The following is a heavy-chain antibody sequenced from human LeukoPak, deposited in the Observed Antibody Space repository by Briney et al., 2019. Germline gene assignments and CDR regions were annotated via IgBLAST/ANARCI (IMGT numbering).Heavy chain of an antibody. CDR2: ISYDGSNK. V-gene: IGHV3-30-3*01. CDR1: GFTFSSYA. Sequence: GGSLRLSCAASGFTFSSYAMHWVRQAPGKGLEWVAVISYDGSNKYYADSVKGRFTISRDNSKNTLYLQMNSLRAEDTAVYYCARAQTELYGGYDDGIMSPYYYYYYGMDVWGQGTTVTVSS. D-gene: IGHD5-12*01. CDR3: ARAQTELYGGYDDGIMSPYYYYYYGMDV. J-gene: IGHJ6*02.